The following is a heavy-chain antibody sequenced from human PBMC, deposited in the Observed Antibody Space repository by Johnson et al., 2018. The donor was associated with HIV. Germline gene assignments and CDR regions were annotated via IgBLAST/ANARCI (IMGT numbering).Heavy chain of an antibody. J-gene: IGHJ3*02. CDR2: ISADGDST. Sequence: VQLVESGGGLVQPGGSLRLSCAASRFTFRIYAMTWVRQAPGKGLEWVSSISADGDSTYYADSVNVRFTISRDNPKNTFYLQMNSLGAEDTAIYYRGKDWADQDSFDIWGQGTMVTVSS. CDR3: GKDWADQDSFDI. V-gene: IGHV3-23*04. D-gene: IGHD3-16*01. CDR1: RFTFRIYA.